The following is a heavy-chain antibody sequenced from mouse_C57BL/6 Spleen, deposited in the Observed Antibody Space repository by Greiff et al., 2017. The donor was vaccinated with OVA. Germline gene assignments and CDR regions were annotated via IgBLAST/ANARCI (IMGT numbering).Heavy chain of an antibody. CDR3: ARITTVVAKSYWYFDV. Sequence: DVKLQESGPGLVKPSQSLSLTCSVTGYSITSGYYWNWIRQFPGNKLEWMGYISYDGSNNYNPSLKNRISITRATSKNQFFLKLNSVTTEDTATYYCARITTVVAKSYWYFDVWGTGTTVTVSS. V-gene: IGHV3-6*01. CDR1: GYSITSGYY. J-gene: IGHJ1*03. CDR2: ISYDGSN. D-gene: IGHD1-1*01.